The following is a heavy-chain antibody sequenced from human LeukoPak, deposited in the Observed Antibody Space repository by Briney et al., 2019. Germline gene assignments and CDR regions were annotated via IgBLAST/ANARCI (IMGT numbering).Heavy chain of an antibody. Sequence: GGSLRLSCAASGFTFSSYWMHWVRQAPGKGLVWVSRISTDGSSISYADSVKGRFTISRDNSKNTLYLQMNSLRAEDTAVYYCARINYDSSGTFDYWGQGTLVTVSS. J-gene: IGHJ4*02. CDR3: ARINYDSSGTFDY. V-gene: IGHV3-74*01. D-gene: IGHD3-22*01. CDR1: GFTFSSYW. CDR2: ISTDGSSI.